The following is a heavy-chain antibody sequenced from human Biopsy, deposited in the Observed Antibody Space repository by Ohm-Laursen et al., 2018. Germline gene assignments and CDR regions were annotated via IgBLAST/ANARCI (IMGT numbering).Heavy chain of an antibody. CDR2: INPSGSTT. D-gene: IGHD6-19*01. Sequence: PVKVSCKVSGYSFTSYYMHWVRQAPGQGLEWMGMINPSGSTTSYPQIFQGRVTMTRDTSKSTVYMELSSLRSADTAVYFCARNTGWYGDLYYFDYWGQGTLVTVSS. CDR3: ARNTGWYGDLYYFDY. V-gene: IGHV1-46*01. CDR1: GYSFTSYY. J-gene: IGHJ4*02.